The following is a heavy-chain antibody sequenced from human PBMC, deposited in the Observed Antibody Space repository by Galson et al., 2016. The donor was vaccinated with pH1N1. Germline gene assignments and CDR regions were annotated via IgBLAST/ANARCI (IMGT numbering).Heavy chain of an antibody. V-gene: IGHV3-7*01. CDR2: INQDGDKK. CDR3: ARRYFDY. CDR1: GFTISTYW. Sequence: SLRLSCAASGFTISTYWMTWVRQAPGKGLQWVANINQDGDKKYYVGSVEGRFTISRDNAKNSLYLQMNNLRDEDTAMYFCARRYFDYWGQGALVTVSS. D-gene: IGHD3-9*01. J-gene: IGHJ4*02.